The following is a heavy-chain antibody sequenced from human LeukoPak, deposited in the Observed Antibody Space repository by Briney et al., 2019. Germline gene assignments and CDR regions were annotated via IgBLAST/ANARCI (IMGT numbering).Heavy chain of an antibody. CDR2: ISGSGGST. V-gene: IGHV3-23*01. D-gene: IGHD5-12*01. Sequence: GGSLRLSCAASGFTFSSYAMSWVRQALGKGLEWVSAISGSGGSTYYADSVKGRFTISRDNSKNTLYLQMNSLRAEDTAVYYCAKDLPGDGGGYEHFDYWGQGTLVTVSS. CDR3: AKDLPGDGGGYEHFDY. J-gene: IGHJ4*02. CDR1: GFTFSSYA.